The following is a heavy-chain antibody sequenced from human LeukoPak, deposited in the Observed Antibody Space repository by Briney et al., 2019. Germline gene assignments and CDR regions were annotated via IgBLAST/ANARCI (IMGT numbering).Heavy chain of an antibody. D-gene: IGHD3-16*01. Sequence: ASVKVSCKASGYTFTGYYMHWVRQAPGLGLEWMGWINPNNGGTNYAQKFQGRVTMTRDTSINTAYMELTRLRSDDTAVYYCAKTPPVSPYYFDSWGQGTLVTVSS. CDR1: GYTFTGYY. J-gene: IGHJ4*02. CDR3: AKTPPVSPYYFDS. V-gene: IGHV1-2*02. CDR2: INPNNGGT.